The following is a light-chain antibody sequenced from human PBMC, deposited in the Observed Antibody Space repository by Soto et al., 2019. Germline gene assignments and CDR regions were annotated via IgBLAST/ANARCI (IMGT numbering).Light chain of an antibody. Sequence: EIPMTQSPSTLSGSVGDRVTIXCRASQTICSRLDWYQQNTGEAPKHLIYKASTLKSGVQSRFSGSGSGTEFTITISSRQPGDFATYYCQHYNSYSEEFGQGTKVGI. CDR3: QHYNSYSEE. V-gene: IGKV1-5*03. J-gene: IGKJ1*01. CDR2: KAS. CDR1: QTICSR.